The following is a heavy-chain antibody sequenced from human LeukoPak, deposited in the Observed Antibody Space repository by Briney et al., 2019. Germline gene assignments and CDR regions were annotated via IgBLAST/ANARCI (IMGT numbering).Heavy chain of an antibody. CDR2: STNKANGYIT. D-gene: IGHD1-14*01. Sequence: GGSLRLSCAASGFSFSDHYMDWVRQAPGKGLEWVGRSTNKANGYITEYAASVKGRFIISRDDSKNLVFLRMNSLKTEDTAVYYCTADLRYLTTWVWGRGTQVTVSS. CDR1: GFSFSDHY. V-gene: IGHV3-72*01. J-gene: IGHJ4*02. CDR3: TADLRYLTTWV.